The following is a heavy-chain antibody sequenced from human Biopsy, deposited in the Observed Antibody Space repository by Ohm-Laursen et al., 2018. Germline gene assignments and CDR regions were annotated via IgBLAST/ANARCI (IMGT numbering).Heavy chain of an antibody. Sequence: SLRLSCAASGFSVSSYDMNWVRQAPGKGLEWVSYISENRSHIYDADSVRGRFTVARDIAKNSLYLQLNSLRVEDTAVYYCARDSSRRAGDGGIDVWGQGTTVTVSS. V-gene: IGHV3-21*01. CDR2: ISENRSHI. CDR1: GFSVSSYD. CDR3: ARDSSRRAGDGGIDV. J-gene: IGHJ6*02. D-gene: IGHD2-21*02.